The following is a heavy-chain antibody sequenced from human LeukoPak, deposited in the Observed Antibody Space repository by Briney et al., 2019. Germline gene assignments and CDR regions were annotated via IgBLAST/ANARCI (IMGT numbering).Heavy chain of an antibody. CDR2: MNPNSGNT. J-gene: IGHJ4*02. Sequence: ASVKVSCKASGYTFTSYDINWVRQATGQGLEWMGWMNPNSGNTGYAQKFQGRVTMTRNTSISTAYMELSRLRSEDTAVYYCARGRPGSGSYAIDYWGQGTLVTVSS. CDR3: ARGRPGSGSYAIDY. CDR1: GYTFTSYD. D-gene: IGHD3-10*01. V-gene: IGHV1-8*01.